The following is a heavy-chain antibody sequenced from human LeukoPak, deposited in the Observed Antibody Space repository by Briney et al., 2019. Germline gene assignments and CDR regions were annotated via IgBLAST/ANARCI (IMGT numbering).Heavy chain of an antibody. CDR1: GYTFTGYY. J-gene: IGHJ4*02. CDR2: INPNSGGT. D-gene: IGHD2-15*01. Sequence: ASVKVSCKASGYTFTGYYMHWVRQAPGQGLEWMGWINPNSGGTNYAQKFQGRVTMTRDTSISTAYMELSRLRSDDTAVYYCATASCSAGSCYQAFDYWGQGTLVTVSS. CDR3: ATASCSAGSCYQAFDY. V-gene: IGHV1-2*02.